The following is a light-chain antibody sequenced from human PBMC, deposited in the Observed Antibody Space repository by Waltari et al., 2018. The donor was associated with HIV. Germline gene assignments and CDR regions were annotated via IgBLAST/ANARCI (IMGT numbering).Light chain of an antibody. CDR3: QSYDQNNHWV. CDR1: GGSTPDSS. Sequence: NLVLTQAPSVSESPGQAVTITCSRSGGSTPDSSIPRYQQPPGSTPATIIFDDDRRPSGVPSRFSGSIDISSNSASLTISDLQTEDEADYYCQSYDQNNHWVFGGGTSLTVL. J-gene: IGLJ3*02. CDR2: DDD. V-gene: IGLV6-57*01.